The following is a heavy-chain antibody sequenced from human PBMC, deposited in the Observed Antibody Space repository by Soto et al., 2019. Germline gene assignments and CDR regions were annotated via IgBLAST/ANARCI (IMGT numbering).Heavy chain of an antibody. D-gene: IGHD3-22*01. Sequence: GSLRLSCAASGFTFSSYAMSWVRQAPGNGLEWVSAISGSGGSTYYADSVKGRFTISRDNSKNTLYLQMNSLRAEDTAVYYCAKQVPYYYDSSGYCPLDYWGQGTLVTVSS. CDR3: AKQVPYYYDSSGYCPLDY. CDR2: ISGSGGST. J-gene: IGHJ4*02. V-gene: IGHV3-23*01. CDR1: GFTFSSYA.